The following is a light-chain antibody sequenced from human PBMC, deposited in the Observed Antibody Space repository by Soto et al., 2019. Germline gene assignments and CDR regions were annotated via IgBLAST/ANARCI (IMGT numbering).Light chain of an antibody. Sequence: QSVLTQPASVSGSPGQSITISCTGTSSDVGGYNYVSWYQQHPGKGPKLMIYEVSNRPSGVSNRFSGSKSGNTATLTISGLQAEDEADYYCQSYDSSLSGSVFGTGTKVTVL. J-gene: IGLJ1*01. CDR1: SSDVGGYNY. V-gene: IGLV2-14*03. CDR3: QSYDSSLSGSV. CDR2: EVS.